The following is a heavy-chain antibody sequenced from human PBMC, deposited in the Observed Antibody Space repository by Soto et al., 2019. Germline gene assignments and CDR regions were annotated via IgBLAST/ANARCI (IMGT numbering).Heavy chain of an antibody. CDR1: GGTFSSYT. CDR3: ASVYGDYSY. D-gene: IGHD4-17*01. J-gene: IGHJ4*02. V-gene: IGHV1-69*02. Sequence: QVQLVQSGAEVKKPGSSVKVSCKASGGTFSSYTISWVRQAPGQGLEWMGRIIPILGIANYAQKFQGRVTITAEKSTSTAYMELSSLRSEDTDVYYCASVYGDYSYWGQGTLFTVSS. CDR2: IIPILGIA.